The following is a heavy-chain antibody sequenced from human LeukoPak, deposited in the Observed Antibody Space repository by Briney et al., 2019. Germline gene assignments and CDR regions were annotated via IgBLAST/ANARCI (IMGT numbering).Heavy chain of an antibody. J-gene: IGHJ3*02. CDR3: AKDYSSGWYGAFDI. CDR2: ISWNSGSI. D-gene: IGHD6-19*01. CDR1: GFTFDDYA. V-gene: IGHV3-9*01. Sequence: PGRSLRLSCAASGFTFDDYAMPWVRQAPGKGLEWVSGISWNSGSIGYADSVKGRFTISRDNAKNSLYLQMNSLRAEDTALYYCAKDYSSGWYGAFDIWGQGTMVTVSS.